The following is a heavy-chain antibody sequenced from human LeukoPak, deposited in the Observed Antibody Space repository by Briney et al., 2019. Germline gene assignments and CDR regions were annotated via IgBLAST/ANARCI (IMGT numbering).Heavy chain of an antibody. Sequence: PSETLSLTCSVSDDSITMYYWTWIRQPPGKGLEWIGYVDHTGSTNFNPSLNGRVSISRDTTKNLFSLKLSSVTAADTAVYYCARGSRCSSTSCYGRAFGYWGQGTLVTVSS. CDR1: DDSITMYY. CDR3: ARGSRCSSTSCYGRAFGY. J-gene: IGHJ4*02. V-gene: IGHV4-59*12. D-gene: IGHD2-2*01. CDR2: VDHTGST.